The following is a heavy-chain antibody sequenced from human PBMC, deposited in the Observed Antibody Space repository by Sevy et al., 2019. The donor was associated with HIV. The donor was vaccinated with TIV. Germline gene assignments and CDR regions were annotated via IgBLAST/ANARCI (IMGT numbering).Heavy chain of an antibody. CDR2: IKPNSGGT. Sequence: ASVKVSCKASGYTFTGYYMHWVRQAPGQGLEWMGWIKPNSGGTNYAQKFQGRVTMTRDTSISTAYMELSRLRSDDTAVYYCARVIGDYWTVDYWGQGTLVTVSS. V-gene: IGHV1-2*02. J-gene: IGHJ4*02. D-gene: IGHD4-17*01. CDR1: GYTFTGYY. CDR3: ARVIGDYWTVDY.